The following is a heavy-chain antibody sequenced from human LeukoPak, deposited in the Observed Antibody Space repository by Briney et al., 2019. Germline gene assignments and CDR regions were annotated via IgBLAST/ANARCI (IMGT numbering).Heavy chain of an antibody. CDR2: ISGRSDNT. D-gene: IGHD3-9*01. J-gene: IGHJ4*02. Sequence: GASLRLSCAASGFIFSNYAMYWVRQAPGKGLEWVSAISGRSDNTYYADSVKGRFTLSRDSSKNTLYLQMNSLRADETAVYYCAKWGDYDVLTGYYVSDFWGQGTLVTVSS. CDR1: GFIFSNYA. V-gene: IGHV3-23*01. CDR3: AKWGDYDVLTGYYVSDF.